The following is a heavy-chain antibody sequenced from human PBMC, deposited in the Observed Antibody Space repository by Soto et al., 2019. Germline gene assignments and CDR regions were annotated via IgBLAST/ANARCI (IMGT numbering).Heavy chain of an antibody. D-gene: IGHD6-6*01. V-gene: IGHV3-43*01. Sequence: PGGSLRLSCAASGFTFDDYTMHWVRQAPGKGLEWVSLISWDGGSTYYADSVKGRLTISRDNSKNSLYLQMNSLRTEDTALYYCAKDRARQLGVLYYYYGMDVWGQGTTVTVS. CDR1: GFTFDDYT. CDR2: ISWDGGST. J-gene: IGHJ6*02. CDR3: AKDRARQLGVLYYYYGMDV.